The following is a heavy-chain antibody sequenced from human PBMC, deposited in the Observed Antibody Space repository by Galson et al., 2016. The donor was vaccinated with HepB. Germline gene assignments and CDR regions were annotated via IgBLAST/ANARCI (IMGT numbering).Heavy chain of an antibody. V-gene: IGHV5-51*01. J-gene: IGHJ5*02. CDR1: GSNFTTYW. CDR3: ARLLRYPRDWCDL. CDR2: IYPDDSDT. D-gene: IGHD3-16*01. Sequence: QSGAEVTKPGESLKISCKGSGSNFTTYWIGWVRQTPGKGLEWMGIIYPDDSDTRYSPSFQGHVTISADKSISTAYLQWSSLKASDTAMYYCARLLRYPRDWCDLWGQGTLVTVSS.